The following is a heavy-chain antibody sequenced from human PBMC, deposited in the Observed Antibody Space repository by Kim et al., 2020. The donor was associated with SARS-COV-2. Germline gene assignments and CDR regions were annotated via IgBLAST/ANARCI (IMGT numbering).Heavy chain of an antibody. D-gene: IGHD6-13*01. Sequence: PSLKSRFTISVDTSKNQFSLKLSSVTAADTAVYYCAREGSSSWYEYYFDYWGQGTLVTVSS. J-gene: IGHJ4*02. CDR3: AREGSSSWYEYYFDY. V-gene: IGHV4-59*01.